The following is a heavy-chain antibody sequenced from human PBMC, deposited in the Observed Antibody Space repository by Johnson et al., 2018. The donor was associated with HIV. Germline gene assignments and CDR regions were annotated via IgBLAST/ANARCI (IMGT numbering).Heavy chain of an antibody. CDR3: ASLYVFDI. CDR1: GFTFSSYA. Sequence: QVQLVESGGGVVQPGRSLRLSCAASGFTFSSYAMHWVRQAPGKGLEWVAVISYDGSNKYYADSVKGRFTISRDNSKNTLYLQMNSLRTEDTAVYYCASLYVFDIWGQGTMVTVSS. V-gene: IGHV3-30-3*01. CDR2: ISYDGSNK. J-gene: IGHJ3*02.